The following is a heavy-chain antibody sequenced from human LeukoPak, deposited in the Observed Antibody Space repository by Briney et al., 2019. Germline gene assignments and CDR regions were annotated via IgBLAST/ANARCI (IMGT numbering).Heavy chain of an antibody. CDR1: GYTFTGYY. D-gene: IGHD4-23*01. CDR3: AINGNSD. CDR2: MNPNSANT. V-gene: IGHV1-8*02. Sequence: ASVKVSCKASGYTFTGYYMHWVRQAPGQGLEWMGWMNPNSANTGYAQKFQGRVTMTRNTSISTAYMELSSLRSEDTAVYYCAINGNSDWGQGTLVTVSS. J-gene: IGHJ4*02.